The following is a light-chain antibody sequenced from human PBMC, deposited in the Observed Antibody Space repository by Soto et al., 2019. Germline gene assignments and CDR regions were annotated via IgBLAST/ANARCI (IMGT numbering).Light chain of an antibody. CDR2: AVN. J-gene: IGLJ1*01. V-gene: IGLV2-8*01. Sequence: QSALTQPPSASGSPGQSVTISCTGTSSDVGAYNYVSWYQQHPGKVPKLMVYAVNKRPSGVPDRFSGSKSGNTASLTVSGLQAEDEADYYCTSYAGGNNIFGTGTKLTVL. CDR1: SSDVGAYNY. CDR3: TSYAGGNNI.